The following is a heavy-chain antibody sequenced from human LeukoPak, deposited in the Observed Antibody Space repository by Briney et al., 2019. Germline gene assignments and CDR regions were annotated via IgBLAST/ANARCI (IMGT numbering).Heavy chain of an antibody. CDR3: ARDGSYGLIREGYYGMDV. V-gene: IGHV4-61*02. CDR1: GGSISSGSYY. Sequence: SQTLSLTCTVSGGSISSGSYYWSWIRQPAGKGLEWIGRIYTSGSTNYNPSLKSRATISVDTSKNQFSLKLSSVTAADTAVYYCARDGSYGLIREGYYGMDVWGQGTTVTVSS. D-gene: IGHD5-18*01. J-gene: IGHJ6*02. CDR2: IYTSGST.